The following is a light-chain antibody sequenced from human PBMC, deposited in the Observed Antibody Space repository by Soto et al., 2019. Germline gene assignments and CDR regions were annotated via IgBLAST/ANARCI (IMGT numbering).Light chain of an antibody. Sequence: EIVMTQSPATLSVSPGERATLSCRASQTVASNVAWYQQKPGQAPRRLIHGASTRATGVSARFSGTGSGTEFTLTISSLQSEDFAVYYCQQYHNWPPQYTFGQGTRLQIK. J-gene: IGKJ2*01. CDR2: GAS. V-gene: IGKV3-15*01. CDR3: QQYHNWPPQYT. CDR1: QTVASN.